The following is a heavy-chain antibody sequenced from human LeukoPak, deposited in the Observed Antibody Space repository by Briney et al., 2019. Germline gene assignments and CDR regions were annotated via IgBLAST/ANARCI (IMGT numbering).Heavy chain of an antibody. CDR1: GFTFSRYW. V-gene: IGHV3-7*01. CDR3: ARGRWLPDY. Sequence: GGTLRLSCAASGFTFSRYWMSWVRQAPGKGLEWVANINQDGSENYYVDSVKGRFTISSDNAKNSLYLQMNSLRAGDTAGYYGARGRWLPDYWGQGTLVTVSS. J-gene: IGHJ4*02. D-gene: IGHD3-22*01. CDR2: INQDGSEN.